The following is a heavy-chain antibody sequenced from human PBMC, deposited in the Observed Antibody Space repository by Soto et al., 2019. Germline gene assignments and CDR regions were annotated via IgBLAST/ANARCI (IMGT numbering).Heavy chain of an antibody. CDR1: GFTFSDHY. D-gene: IGHD3-10*01. CDR2: IRNRPNSYTT. Sequence: EVQLVESGGGLVQPGGSLRLSCAASGFTFSDHYMDWVRQAPGKGLEWVGRIRNRPNSYTTQYAASVKGRFAVLRDDSENLVYLQMNDLKTEETAVYYCVRDSGRGFYFDYWGQGAQVTVSS. CDR3: VRDSGRGFYFDY. V-gene: IGHV3-72*01. J-gene: IGHJ4*02.